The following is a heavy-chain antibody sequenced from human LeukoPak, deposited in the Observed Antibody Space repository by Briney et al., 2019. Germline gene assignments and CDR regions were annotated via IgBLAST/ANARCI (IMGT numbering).Heavy chain of an antibody. CDR2: INPNSGGT. V-gene: IGHV1-2*02. D-gene: IGHD6-13*01. J-gene: IGHJ4*02. CDR1: GYTFTGYY. Sequence: GASVKVSCKASGYTFTGYYMHWVRQAPGQGLEWMGWINPNSGGTNYAQKFQGRVTMTRDTSISTAYMELSRLRSDDTAVYYCARVILPYSSSWYTHWVYFDYWGQGTLVTVSS. CDR3: ARVILPYSSSWYTHWVYFDY.